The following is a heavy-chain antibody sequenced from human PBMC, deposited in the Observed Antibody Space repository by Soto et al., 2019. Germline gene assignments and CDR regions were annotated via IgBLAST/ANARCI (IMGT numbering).Heavy chain of an antibody. CDR1: GGSISSYF. D-gene: IGHD6-13*01. Sequence: QVQLQESGPGLVKPSETLSLTCTVSGGSISSYFWSWIRQPPGKGLEWIGEIYKSGSTDYNPSLRSRFTIQADTSKNPFALRRSSVPPADPAVNYCASSSSRWYALDIWGKGTMVPVSS. J-gene: IGHJ3*02. V-gene: IGHV4-4*09. CDR2: IYKSGST. CDR3: ASSSSRWYALDI.